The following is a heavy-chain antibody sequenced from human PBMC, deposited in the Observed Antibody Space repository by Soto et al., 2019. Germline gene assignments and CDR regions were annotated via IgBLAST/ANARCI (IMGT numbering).Heavy chain of an antibody. CDR2: INSDGSST. D-gene: IGHD6-25*01. V-gene: IGHV3-74*01. CDR1: GLTFSNYW. Sequence: EVQLVASGGGLVQPGGSLRLSCAVSGLTFSNYWMNWVRQAPGKGLVWVSRINSDGSSTDYADSVKGRFTISRDNARNTLYLEMHSLRAEDTALYYCGRGGRIVAAASVDWGQGTLVTVSS. J-gene: IGHJ4*02. CDR3: GRGGRIVAAASVD.